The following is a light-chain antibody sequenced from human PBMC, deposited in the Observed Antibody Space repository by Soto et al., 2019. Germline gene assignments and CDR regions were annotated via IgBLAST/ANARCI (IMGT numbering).Light chain of an antibody. CDR2: GAS. V-gene: IGKV3-15*01. CDR3: QRYNNWPLT. CDR1: QSFNSIY. J-gene: IGKJ4*01. Sequence: EIVLTQSPGTLSLSPCERSTLSCRSSQSFNSIYLAWYQQKPGQTPRLLIYGASTRATGVPARFSGSGSGTEFTLTINSLQSEDSAVYYCQRYNNWPLTFGGGTKVDI.